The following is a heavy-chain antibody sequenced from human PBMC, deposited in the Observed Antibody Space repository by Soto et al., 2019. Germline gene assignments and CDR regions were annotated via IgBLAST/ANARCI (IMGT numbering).Heavy chain of an antibody. D-gene: IGHD2-2*01. V-gene: IGHV3-11*01. J-gene: IGHJ4*02. CDR1: GFTFSDYY. Sequence: QVQLVESGGGLVKPGGSLRLSCAASGFTFSDYYMSWVRQAPGKGLEWISLISNDGSSIYYADSVKGRFIISRDYAQTSLYLQMNDLRVEDTAEYYCATDHAVSRTFQRAHWGQGTLVIVSS. CDR2: ISNDGSSI. CDR3: ATDHAVSRTFQRAH.